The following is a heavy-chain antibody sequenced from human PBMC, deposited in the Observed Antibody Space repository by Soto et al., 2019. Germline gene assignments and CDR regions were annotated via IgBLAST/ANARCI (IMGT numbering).Heavy chain of an antibody. V-gene: IGHV3-30-3*01. J-gene: IGHJ3*02. CDR1: GFTFSSYA. Sequence: LRLSCAASGFTFSSYAMHWVRQAPGKGLEWVAVISYDGSNKYYADSVKGRFTISRDNSKNTLYLQMNSLRAEDTAVYYCARESRSSSPAAAFDIWGQGTMVTVSS. CDR2: ISYDGSNK. CDR3: ARESRSSSPAAAFDI. D-gene: IGHD6-6*01.